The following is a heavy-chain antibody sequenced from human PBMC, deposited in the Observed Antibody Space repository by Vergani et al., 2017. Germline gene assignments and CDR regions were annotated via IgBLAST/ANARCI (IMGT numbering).Heavy chain of an antibody. D-gene: IGHD2-21*01. Sequence: QVQLVQSVAEVKKPGSSVKVSCKASGGTFSSYAISWVRQAPGQGLEWMGGIIPIFGTANYAQKFQGRVTITADESTSTAYMELSSLRSEDTAVYYCARGVDKNPYYYSYYMDVWGKGTTVTVSS. CDR3: ARGVDKNPYYYSYYMDV. CDR2: IIPIFGTA. CDR1: GGTFSSYA. V-gene: IGHV1-69*01. J-gene: IGHJ6*03.